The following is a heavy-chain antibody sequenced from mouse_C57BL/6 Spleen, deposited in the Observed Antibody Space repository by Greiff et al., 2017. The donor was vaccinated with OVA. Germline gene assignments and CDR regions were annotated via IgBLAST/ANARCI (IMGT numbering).Heavy chain of an antibody. D-gene: IGHD2-5*01. Sequence: QVQLQQSGAELVRPGASVKLSCKASGYTFTDYYINWVKQRPGQGLEWIARIYPGSGNTYYNEKFKGKATLTTEKSSSTAYMQLSSLTSEDSAVYFCARRGDSNYLDYWGQGTTLTVSS. J-gene: IGHJ2*01. CDR3: ARRGDSNYLDY. V-gene: IGHV1-76*01. CDR2: IYPGSGNT. CDR1: GYTFTDYY.